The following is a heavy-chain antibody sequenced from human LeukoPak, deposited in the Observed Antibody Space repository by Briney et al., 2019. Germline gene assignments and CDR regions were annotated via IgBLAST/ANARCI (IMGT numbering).Heavy chain of an antibody. CDR3: AREPPVGTSCYTFDY. CDR2: ISDSGDSR. Sequence: QPGGSLRLSCAASGFTFKNYAMKWVRQAPGKGLEWVSSISDSGDSRYYADSVKGRFTISRDNAKNSLYLQMNSLRAEDTAVYCCAREPPVGTSCYTFDYWGQGTLVTVSS. CDR1: GFTFKNYA. V-gene: IGHV3-23*01. D-gene: IGHD2-2*02. J-gene: IGHJ4*02.